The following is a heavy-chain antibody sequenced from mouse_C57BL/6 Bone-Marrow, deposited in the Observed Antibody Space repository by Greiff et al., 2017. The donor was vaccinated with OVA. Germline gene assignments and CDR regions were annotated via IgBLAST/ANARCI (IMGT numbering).Heavy chain of an antibody. Sequence: DVKLVESGGGLVKPGGSLKLSCAASGFTFSSYTMSWVRQTPEKRLEWVATISGGGGNTYYPDSVKGRFTISRDNAKNTLYLQMSSLRSEDTALYYCASYYRVGMDYWGQGTSVTVAS. CDR1: GFTFSSYT. CDR3: ASYYRVGMDY. CDR2: ISGGGGNT. V-gene: IGHV5-9*01. J-gene: IGHJ4*01. D-gene: IGHD2-14*01.